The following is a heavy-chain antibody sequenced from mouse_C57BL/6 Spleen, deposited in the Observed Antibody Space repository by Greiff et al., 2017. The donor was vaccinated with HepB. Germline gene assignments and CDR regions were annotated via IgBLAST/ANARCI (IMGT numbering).Heavy chain of an antibody. V-gene: IGHV1-59*01. CDR1: GYTFTSYW. CDR3: ARGVGNPFYFDY. CDR2: IDPSDSYT. Sequence: VQLQQPGAELVRPGTSVKLSCKASGYTFTSYWMHWVKQRPGQGLEWIGVIDPSDSYTNYNQKFKGKATLTVDTSSSTAYMQLSSLTSEDSAVYYCARGVGNPFYFDYWGQGTTLTVSS. D-gene: IGHD2-1*01. J-gene: IGHJ2*01.